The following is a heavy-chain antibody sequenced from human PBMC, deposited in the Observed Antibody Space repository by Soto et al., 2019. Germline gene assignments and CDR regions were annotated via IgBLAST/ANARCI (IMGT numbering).Heavy chain of an antibody. J-gene: IGHJ6*02. Sequence: GGSLRLSCAASGFTFSSYSMNWVRQAPGKGLEWVSSISSSSSYIYYADSVKGRFTISRDNAKNSLYLQMNSLRAEDTAVYYCARVERFLEWLLYRSHGMDVWGQGTTVTVSS. V-gene: IGHV3-21*01. D-gene: IGHD3-3*01. CDR3: ARVERFLEWLLYRSHGMDV. CDR2: ISSSSSYI. CDR1: GFTFSSYS.